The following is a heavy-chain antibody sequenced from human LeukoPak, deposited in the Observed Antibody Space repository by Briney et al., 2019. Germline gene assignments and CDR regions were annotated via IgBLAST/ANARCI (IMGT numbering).Heavy chain of an antibody. V-gene: IGHV3-23*01. CDR1: GFTFSSYA. J-gene: IGHJ4*02. D-gene: IGHD3-10*01. Sequence: PGGSLRLSCAASGFTFSSYAMSWVRQAPGKGLEWVSVISNSAGSTFYADSVKGRFTTSRDNSKNTLYLQMNSLRAEDTAVYYCAKRASGSGASLYYFDYWGQGTLVTVSS. CDR3: AKRASGSGASLYYFDY. CDR2: ISNSAGST.